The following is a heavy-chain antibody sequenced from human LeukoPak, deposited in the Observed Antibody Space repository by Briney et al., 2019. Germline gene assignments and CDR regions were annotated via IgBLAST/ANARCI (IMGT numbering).Heavy chain of an antibody. J-gene: IGHJ4*02. CDR3: ARGSPTYFTTWDFDY. V-gene: IGHV4-59*12. CDR2: IYYSGST. D-gene: IGHD1-26*01. Sequence: SETLSLTCTVSGGSISSYYWSWIRQPPGKGLEWIGYIYYSGSTNYNPSPKSRVTISVDTSKNQFSLKMTSVTAADTAVYFCARGSPTYFTTWDFDYWGQGTLVTVSS. CDR1: GGSISSYY.